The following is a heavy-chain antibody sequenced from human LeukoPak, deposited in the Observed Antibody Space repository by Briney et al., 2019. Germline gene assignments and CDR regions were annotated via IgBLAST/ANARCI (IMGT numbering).Heavy chain of an antibody. CDR3: ARIPSSNTYYYDSSGYIDY. J-gene: IGHJ4*02. Sequence: GESLKISCKGSGYSSTSYWIGWVRPMPGKGLEWMGIIYPGDSDTRYSPSFQGQVTISADKSISTAYLQWSSLKASDTAMYYCARIPSSNTYYYDSSGYIDYWGQGTLVAVSS. D-gene: IGHD3-22*01. CDR2: IYPGDSDT. CDR1: GYSSTSYW. V-gene: IGHV5-51*01.